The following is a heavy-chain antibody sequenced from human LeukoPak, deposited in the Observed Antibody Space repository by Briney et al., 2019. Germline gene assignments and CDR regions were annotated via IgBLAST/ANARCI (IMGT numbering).Heavy chain of an antibody. J-gene: IGHJ4*02. Sequence: SETLSLTCTVSGGSINNYYWSWVRQPPGKGLEWIGYIYYSGSTNYNPSLKSRVTISVDTSKNQFSLNLSSVTGAGTAVYYCAREGRGAAAGMDYWGQGTLVTVSS. D-gene: IGHD6-13*01. V-gene: IGHV4-59*01. CDR2: IYYSGST. CDR1: GGSINNYY. CDR3: AREGRGAAAGMDY.